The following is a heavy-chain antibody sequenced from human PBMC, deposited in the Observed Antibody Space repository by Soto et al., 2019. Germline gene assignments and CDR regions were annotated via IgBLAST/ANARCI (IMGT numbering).Heavy chain of an antibody. Sequence: GGSLRLSCAASGFTFSSYSMNWVRQAPGKGLEWVSSISSSSSYIYYADSVKGRFTISRDNAKNSLYLQMNSLRAEDTAVYYCARDPAFRYCSGGSCYDPYSFDYWGQGTLVTVSS. CDR2: ISSSSSYI. CDR3: ARDPAFRYCSGGSCYDPYSFDY. V-gene: IGHV3-21*01. D-gene: IGHD2-15*01. J-gene: IGHJ4*02. CDR1: GFTFSSYS.